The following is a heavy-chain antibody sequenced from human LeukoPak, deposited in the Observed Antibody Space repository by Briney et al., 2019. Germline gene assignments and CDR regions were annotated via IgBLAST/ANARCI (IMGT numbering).Heavy chain of an antibody. CDR2: IYHSGST. V-gene: IGHV4-39*07. J-gene: IGHJ4*02. CDR3: ARVLVGFDLGGCSSTSCYGYFDY. Sequence: PSETLSLTCTVSGGSISSGGYYWSWIRQPPGKGLEWIGSIYHSGSTYYNPSLKSRVTISVDTSKNQFSLKLSSVTAADTAVYYCARVLVGFDLGGCSSTSCYGYFDYWGQGTLVTVSS. CDR1: GGSISSGGYY. D-gene: IGHD2-2*01.